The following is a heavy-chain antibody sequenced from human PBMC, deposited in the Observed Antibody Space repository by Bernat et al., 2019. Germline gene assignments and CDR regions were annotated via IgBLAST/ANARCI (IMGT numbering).Heavy chain of an antibody. CDR3: ARDLRGGYFRELSSWFDP. CDR1: GFTFSSYA. V-gene: IGHV3-23*01. Sequence: EGQLLESGGDLVQPGGSLKLSCAASGFTFSSYAMTWVRQAPGKGLEWVSVISGSGGNTYYAHTVKGRFTISRDKSENTLYLQMNSLRAEDSAVYYCARDLRGGYFRELSSWFDPWGQGTLVTVSS. J-gene: IGHJ5*02. D-gene: IGHD3-16*02. CDR2: ISGSGGNT.